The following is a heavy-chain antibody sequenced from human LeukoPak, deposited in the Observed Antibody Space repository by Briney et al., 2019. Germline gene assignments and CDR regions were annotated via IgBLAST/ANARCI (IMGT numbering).Heavy chain of an antibody. CDR2: IGSSGDTT. J-gene: IGHJ5*02. CDR3: ARGGNWFDP. Sequence: GGSLRLSCASSGFTFSHYEMNWARQAPGKGLEWISYIGSSGDTTYYADSVKGRFTISRDSAKRSLHLEMNSLRVEDTGVYYCARGGNWFDPWGQGTRVTVSS. CDR1: GFTFSHYE. V-gene: IGHV3-48*03.